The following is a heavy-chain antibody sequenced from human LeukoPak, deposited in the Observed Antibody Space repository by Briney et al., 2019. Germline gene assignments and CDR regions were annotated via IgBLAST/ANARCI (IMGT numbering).Heavy chain of an antibody. Sequence: ASVKVSCKASGYTFTSYDINWVRQATGQRLEWMGWMNPNSGNTGYAQKFQRRVTMTRNTSISTAYMELSSLRSEDTAVYYCARGPYDCWSGYYIGGPWGQGTLVTVSS. D-gene: IGHD3-3*01. V-gene: IGHV1-8*01. CDR3: ARGPYDCWSGYYIGGP. CDR2: MNPNSGNT. J-gene: IGHJ5*02. CDR1: GYTFTSYD.